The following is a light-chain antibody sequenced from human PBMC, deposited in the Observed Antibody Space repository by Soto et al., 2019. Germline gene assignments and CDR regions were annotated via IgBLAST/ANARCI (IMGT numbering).Light chain of an antibody. CDR3: QQFNSYYS. J-gene: IGKJ4*01. CDR2: DAS. CDR1: QGISSA. V-gene: IGKV1-13*02. Sequence: GDRVTITCRASQGISSALAWYQQKPWKAPKLLIYDASSLESGVPSRFSGSGSGTDFTLTISSLQPEDFATYYCQQFNSYYSFGGGTKVEIK.